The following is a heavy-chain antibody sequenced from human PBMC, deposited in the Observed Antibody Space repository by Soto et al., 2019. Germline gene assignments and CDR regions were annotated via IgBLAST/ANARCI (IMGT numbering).Heavy chain of an antibody. Sequence: SETLSLTCAVYGGSFSGYYWSWIRQPPGKGLEWIGEINHSGSTNYNPSLKSRVTISVDTSKNQFSLKLSSVTAADTAVYYCARYDSSGYNWFDPWGQGTLVTVSS. V-gene: IGHV4-34*01. CDR3: ARYDSSGYNWFDP. CDR2: INHSGST. CDR1: GGSFSGYY. J-gene: IGHJ5*02. D-gene: IGHD3-22*01.